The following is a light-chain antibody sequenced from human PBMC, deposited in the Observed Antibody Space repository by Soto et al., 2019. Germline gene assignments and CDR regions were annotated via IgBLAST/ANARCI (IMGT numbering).Light chain of an antibody. CDR2: EVS. Sequence: QSVLTQPASVSGSPGQSITISCTGTSSDVGGYNYVSWYQQHPGKAPKLMIYEVSNRPSGVSNRFSGSKSGNTASLTISGLQAEDEADYYWSSYTSSSTRHVVFGGGTKLTVL. J-gene: IGLJ2*01. CDR3: SSYTSSSTRHVV. CDR1: SSDVGGYNY. V-gene: IGLV2-14*01.